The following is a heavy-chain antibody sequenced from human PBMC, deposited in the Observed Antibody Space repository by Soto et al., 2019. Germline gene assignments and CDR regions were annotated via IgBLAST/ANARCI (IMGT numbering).Heavy chain of an antibody. CDR1: GYSFTSYW. D-gene: IGHD3-10*01. CDR2: IDPSDSYT. CDR3: ARQKLLWFGDRGYYGMDV. J-gene: IGHJ6*02. Sequence: GASLKISGKGSGYSFTSYWISWVRQMPGKGLEWMGRIDPSDSYTNYSPSFQGHVTISADKSISTAYLQWSSLKASDTAMYYCARQKLLWFGDRGYYGMDVWGQGTTVTVSS. V-gene: IGHV5-10-1*01.